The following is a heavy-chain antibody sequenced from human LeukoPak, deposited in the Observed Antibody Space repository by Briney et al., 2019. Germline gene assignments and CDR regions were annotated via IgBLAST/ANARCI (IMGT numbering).Heavy chain of an antibody. CDR1: GFTFSSYA. Sequence: GGSLRLSCAASGFTFSSYAMHWVRQAPGKGLEWVAVISYDGGNKYYADSVKGRFTISRDNSKNTLYLQMNSLRAEDTAVYYCHLGPYDSSLDYWGQGTLVTVSS. CDR2: ISYDGGNK. V-gene: IGHV3-30-3*01. J-gene: IGHJ4*02. D-gene: IGHD3-22*01. CDR3: HLGPYDSSLDY.